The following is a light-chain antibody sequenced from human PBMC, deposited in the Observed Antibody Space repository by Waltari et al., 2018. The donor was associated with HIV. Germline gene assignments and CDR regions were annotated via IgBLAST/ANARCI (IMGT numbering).Light chain of an antibody. CDR3: QQYHHRPPLT. CDR1: QNVDDK. V-gene: IGKV3D-15*01. Sequence: DILLTQSPATISVSLGGRVTVPCRASQNVDDKLAWYQQKPGPSPRLLIYHSSFRAAGVPTRFGGAGSATNYALTITSLQSEDFALYFCQQYHHRPPLTFGGGSRVELK. J-gene: IGKJ4*01. CDR2: HSS.